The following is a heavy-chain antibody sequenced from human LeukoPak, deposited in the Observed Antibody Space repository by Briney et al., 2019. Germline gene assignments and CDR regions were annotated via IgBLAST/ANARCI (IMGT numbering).Heavy chain of an antibody. CDR2: ISAYNGNT. V-gene: IGHV1-18*01. CDR3: ARYGSGSYYNVFMMDY. CDR1: GYTFTSYG. Sequence: ASVKVSCKASGYTFTSYGISWARQAPGQGLEWMGWISAYNGNTNYAQKLQGRVTMTTDTSTSTAYMELRSLRSDDTAVYYCARYGSGSYYNVFMMDYWGQGTLVTVSS. D-gene: IGHD3-10*01. J-gene: IGHJ4*02.